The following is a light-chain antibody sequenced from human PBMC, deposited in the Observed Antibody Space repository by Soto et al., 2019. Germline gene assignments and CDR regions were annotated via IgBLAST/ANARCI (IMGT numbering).Light chain of an antibody. Sequence: DIQMTQSPSSLSASVGDRVTISCRASQTIFNFLNWYKQKPGKAPKLLIYAASNLQSGVPSRFSGSGSGTDFTLTISSLKPEDFATYFCQQSYSTTWTFGQGTKLEI. CDR2: AAS. CDR3: QQSYSTTWT. J-gene: IGKJ1*01. CDR1: QTIFNF. V-gene: IGKV1-39*01.